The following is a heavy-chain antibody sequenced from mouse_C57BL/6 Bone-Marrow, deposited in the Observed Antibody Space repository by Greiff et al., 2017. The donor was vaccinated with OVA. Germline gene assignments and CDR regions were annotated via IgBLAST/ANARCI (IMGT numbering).Heavy chain of an antibody. CDR3: ARHEERRPWFAY. CDR2: FYPGSGSI. V-gene: IGHV1-62-2*01. J-gene: IGHJ3*01. CDR1: GYTFTEYT. Sequence: VKLMESGAELVKPGASVKLSCKASGYTFTEYTIHWVKQRSGQGLEWIGWFYPGSGSIKYNEKFKDKATLTADKSSSTVYMELSRLTSEDSAVYFCARHEERRPWFAYWGQGTLVTVSA.